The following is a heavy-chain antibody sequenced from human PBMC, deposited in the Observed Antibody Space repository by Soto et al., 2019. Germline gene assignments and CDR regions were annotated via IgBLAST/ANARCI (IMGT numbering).Heavy chain of an antibody. CDR3: ARTYCSSTSCRYDYYYYGMDV. CDR1: GYTFTSYG. J-gene: IGHJ6*02. Sequence: QVQLVQSGAEVKKPGASVKVSCKASGYTFTSYGISWVRQAPGQGLEWMRWISAYNGNTNYAQKLQGRVTMTTDTSTSTAYMELRSLRSDDTAVYYCARTYCSSTSCRYDYYYYGMDVWGQGTTVTVSS. V-gene: IGHV1-18*01. D-gene: IGHD2-2*01. CDR2: ISAYNGNT.